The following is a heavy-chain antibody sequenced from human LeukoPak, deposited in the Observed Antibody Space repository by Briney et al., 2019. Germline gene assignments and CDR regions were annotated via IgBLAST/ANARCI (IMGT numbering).Heavy chain of an antibody. D-gene: IGHD5-12*01. Sequence: GGSLRLSCIASGFAFRNYGMHWVRQAPGKGLEWVAVISYDETRKYYVDSVKGRFTISRDNSKNTVYLQMNSLRPEDTAVYYCAKGDGGSETYFYMDVWGKGTAVTVSS. CDR1: GFAFRNYG. V-gene: IGHV3-30*18. CDR2: ISYDETRK. J-gene: IGHJ6*03. CDR3: AKGDGGSETYFYMDV.